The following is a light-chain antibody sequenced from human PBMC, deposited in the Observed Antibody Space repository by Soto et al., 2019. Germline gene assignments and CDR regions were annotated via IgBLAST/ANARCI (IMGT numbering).Light chain of an antibody. J-gene: IGKJ4*01. CDR3: QYLNSFPLT. V-gene: IGKV1-9*01. CDR2: LAS. Sequence: IQLTQSPSSLSASVGDRVTITCRASQVISKYLAWYQQKPGTAPKLLIYLASTLQGGVPSRFSGSGSGTYFSLTISSLQAEDGAAYYCQYLNSFPLTFGGGTKVEIK. CDR1: QVISKY.